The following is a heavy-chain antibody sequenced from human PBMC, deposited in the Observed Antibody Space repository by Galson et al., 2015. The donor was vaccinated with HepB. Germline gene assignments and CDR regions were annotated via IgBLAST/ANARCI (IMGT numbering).Heavy chain of an antibody. CDR2: IRSKANSYAT. Sequence: SLRLSCAASGFTFSGSAMHWVRQASGKGLEWVGRIRSKANSYATAYAASVKGRFAISRDDSKNTAYLQMNSLKTEDTAAYYCTTYCGGDCYPRGYYWGQGTLVTVSS. D-gene: IGHD2-21*02. J-gene: IGHJ4*02. CDR1: GFTFSGSA. CDR3: TTYCGGDCYPRGYY. V-gene: IGHV3-73*01.